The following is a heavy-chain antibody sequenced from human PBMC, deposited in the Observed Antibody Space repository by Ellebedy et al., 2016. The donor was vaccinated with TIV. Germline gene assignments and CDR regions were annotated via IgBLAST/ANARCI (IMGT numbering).Heavy chain of an antibody. V-gene: IGHV1-8*01. Sequence: AASVKVSCKASGYTFTNYDINWVRQATGQGLEWMGWMNPNSGNTGYVQKFQGRVTMTRNTTINTAYMKLSSLRSDDTAVYYCARVPAYISSSNWFDPWGQGTLVIVSS. CDR2: MNPNSGNT. J-gene: IGHJ5*02. D-gene: IGHD6-6*01. CDR1: GYTFTNYD. CDR3: ARVPAYISSSNWFDP.